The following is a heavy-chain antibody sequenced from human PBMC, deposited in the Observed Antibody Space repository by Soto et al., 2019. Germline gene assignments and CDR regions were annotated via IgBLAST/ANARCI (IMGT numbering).Heavy chain of an antibody. J-gene: IGHJ4*02. V-gene: IGHV4-39*01. CDR2: IFSTGTT. CDR1: GDSISSSTFY. CDR3: ARHDYGDGFSY. D-gene: IGHD4-17*01. Sequence: SETLSLTCTVSGDSISSSTFYWGWIRRPPGKGLEWIATIFSTGTTHYNPSLRGRVTISVDTSKNQFSLTVRSVTAADTAAYYCARHDYGDGFSYWGQGSQVTVSS.